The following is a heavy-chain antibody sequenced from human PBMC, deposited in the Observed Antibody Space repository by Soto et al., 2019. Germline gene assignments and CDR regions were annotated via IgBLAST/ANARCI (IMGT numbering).Heavy chain of an antibody. CDR3: ARVLSLGSTWYFDY. D-gene: IGHD6-13*01. J-gene: IGHJ4*02. CDR2: ISHGGST. V-gene: IGHV4-59*02. Sequence: PSETLSLTCTVSGGSVSSYYWSWIRQPPGKGLEWIGNISHGGSTNYNPSLKSRVTISLDTSTNHFSLKLTSVAAADAAVYYCARVLSLGSTWYFDYWGQGTQVTVSS. CDR1: GGSVSSYY.